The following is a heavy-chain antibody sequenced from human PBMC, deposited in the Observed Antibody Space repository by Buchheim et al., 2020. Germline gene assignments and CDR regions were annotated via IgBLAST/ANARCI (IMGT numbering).Heavy chain of an antibody. V-gene: IGHV4-31*03. D-gene: IGHD2-2*01. CDR3: AREYLGYSISTSCLSPLYGMDV. J-gene: IGHJ6*02. Sequence: QVQLQESGPGLVKPSQTLSLTCTVSGGSISSGGYYWSWIRQHPGKGLEWIGYIYYSGSTSYNPSLKSRVTISVDTSKNQFSLKLSSVTAADTAVYYRAREYLGYSISTSCLSPLYGMDVWGQGTT. CDR1: GGSISSGGYY. CDR2: IYYSGST.